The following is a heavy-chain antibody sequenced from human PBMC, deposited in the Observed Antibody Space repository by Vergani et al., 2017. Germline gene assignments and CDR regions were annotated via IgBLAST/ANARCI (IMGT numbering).Heavy chain of an antibody. D-gene: IGHD4-17*01. J-gene: IGHJ5*02. Sequence: QVQLQESGPGLVKPSETLSLTCTVSGYSISSGYYWGWIRQPPGKGLEWIGSIYHSGSTYYNPSLKSRVTISVDTSKNQFSLKLSSVTAADTAVYYCARIDYGDYEGWFDPWGQGTLVTVSS. CDR3: ARIDYGDYEGWFDP. CDR1: GYSISSGYY. CDR2: IYHSGST. V-gene: IGHV4-38-2*02.